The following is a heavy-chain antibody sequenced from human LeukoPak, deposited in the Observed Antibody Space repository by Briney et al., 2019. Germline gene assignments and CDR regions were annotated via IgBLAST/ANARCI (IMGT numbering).Heavy chain of an antibody. V-gene: IGHV3-11*01. CDR3: ARDQCGAHCYSPEDAYDV. Sequence: PGGPLRLSCEASDFTFSDYYMSWIREAPGKGLEWVSYISRTGNTIYYADSVKGRFTISSDNAKNSLYLQMNSLRVDDTAVYYCARDQCGAHCYSPEDAYDVWGQGTMVSVSS. D-gene: IGHD2-21*02. J-gene: IGHJ3*01. CDR2: ISRTGNTI. CDR1: DFTFSDYY.